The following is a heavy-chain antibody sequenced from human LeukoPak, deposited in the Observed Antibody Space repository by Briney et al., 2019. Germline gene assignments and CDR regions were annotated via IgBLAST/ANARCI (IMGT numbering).Heavy chain of an antibody. CDR1: GFTFSSYG. CDR2: IRYDGSNK. V-gene: IGHV3-30*02. J-gene: IGHJ4*02. Sequence: GGSLRLSCAASGFTFSSYGMHWVRQAPGKGLEWVAFIRYDGSNKYYADSVKGRFTISRDNAKNSLYLQMNSLRAEDTAVYYCARDQHYYDSSGYYRGWYDYWGQGTLVTVSS. CDR3: ARDQHYYDSSGYYRGWYDY. D-gene: IGHD3-22*01.